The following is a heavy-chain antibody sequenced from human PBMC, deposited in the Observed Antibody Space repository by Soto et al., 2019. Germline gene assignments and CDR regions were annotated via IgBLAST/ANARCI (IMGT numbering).Heavy chain of an antibody. D-gene: IGHD6-19*01. J-gene: IGHJ4*02. CDR2: IYPGDSET. CDR3: VKQHPLDSRAWHN. CDR1: GYIFPSFW. V-gene: IGHV5-51*01. Sequence: GESLKISCKVSGYIFPSFWIGWVRQMPGKGLEWLGSIYPGDSETRYSPSFQGEVTISADKSITTACLHWSSLRASDTATYYCVKQHPLDSRAWHNWGQGTLVTVSS.